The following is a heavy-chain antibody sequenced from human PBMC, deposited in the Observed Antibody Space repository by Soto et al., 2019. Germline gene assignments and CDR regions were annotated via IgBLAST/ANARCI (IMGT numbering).Heavy chain of an antibody. J-gene: IGHJ6*02. Sequence: QVQLQQWGAGLLKPSETLSLTCVVYGGSFSGYYWSWIRQPPGKGLEWIGEINHSGSTNYNPSLKRRVTISVDTSKNQFSLKLSSVTAADTAVYYCATLKVVAATKAYYYYGMDVWGQGTTVTVSS. CDR1: GGSFSGYY. CDR2: INHSGST. D-gene: IGHD2-15*01. V-gene: IGHV4-34*01. CDR3: ATLKVVAATKAYYYYGMDV.